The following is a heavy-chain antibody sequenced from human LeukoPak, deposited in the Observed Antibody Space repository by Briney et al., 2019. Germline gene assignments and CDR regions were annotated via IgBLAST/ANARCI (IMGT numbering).Heavy chain of an antibody. J-gene: IGHJ6*02. CDR2: INSGGSAT. CDR1: GFTFSSYW. CDR3: TRDHGLDV. Sequence: GGSLRLSCAASGFTFSSYWMSWVRQAPGKGLMWVSQINSGGSATSCADPVKGRCTISRDNAKNMLYLGMNSLRVEDTAVYFCTRDHGLDVWGQGTTVTVSS. V-gene: IGHV3-74*01.